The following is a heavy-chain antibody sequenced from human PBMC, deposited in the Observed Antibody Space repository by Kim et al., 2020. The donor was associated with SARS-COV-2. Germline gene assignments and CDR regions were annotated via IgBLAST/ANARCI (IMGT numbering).Heavy chain of an antibody. J-gene: IGHJ6*02. CDR2: ISAYNGNT. CDR1: GYTFTSYG. V-gene: IGHV1-18*01. CDR3: ARRGTVVVPAAMSYYYYGMDV. Sequence: ASVKVSCKASGYTFTSYGISWVRQAPGQGLEWMGWISAYNGNTNYAQKLQGRVTMTTDTSTSTAYMELRSLRSDDTAVYYCARRGTVVVPAAMSYYYYGMDVWGQGTTVTVSS. D-gene: IGHD2-2*01.